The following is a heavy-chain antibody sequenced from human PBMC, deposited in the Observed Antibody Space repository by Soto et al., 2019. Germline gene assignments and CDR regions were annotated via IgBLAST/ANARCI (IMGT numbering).Heavy chain of an antibody. CDR1: GFTFSSYG. CDR2: IWYDGSNK. V-gene: IGHV3-33*01. Sequence: GGSLRLSCAASGFTFSSYGMHWVRQAPGKGLEWVAVIWYDGSNKYYADSVKGRFTISRDNSKNTLYLQMNSLRAEDTAVYYCARDGGGAAAGLYYYYGMDVWGQGTTVTVSS. D-gene: IGHD6-13*01. CDR3: ARDGGGAAAGLYYYYGMDV. J-gene: IGHJ6*02.